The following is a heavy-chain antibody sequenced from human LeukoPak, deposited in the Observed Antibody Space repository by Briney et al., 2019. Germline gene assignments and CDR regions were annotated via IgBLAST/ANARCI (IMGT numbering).Heavy chain of an antibody. CDR2: IYSGGST. J-gene: IGHJ6*02. CDR3: ARDSPSGGYYYGMDV. D-gene: IGHD2-15*01. Sequence: PGGSLRLSCAASGFTVSSNYMSWVRQAPGKGLEWVSVIYSGGSTYYADSVKGRFTISRHNSKNTPYLQMNSLRAEDTAVYYCARDSPSGGYYYGMDVWGQGTTVTVSS. V-gene: IGHV3-53*04. CDR1: GFTVSSNY.